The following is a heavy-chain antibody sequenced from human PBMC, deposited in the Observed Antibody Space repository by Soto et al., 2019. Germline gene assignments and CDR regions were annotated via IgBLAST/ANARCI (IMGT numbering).Heavy chain of an antibody. Sequence: SVQVSCKASGGTFSSYAISWVRQAPGQGLEWMGWIFPIFGTANYAQKFQGRVTITADESTSTAYMELSSLRSEDTAVYYCARRHYYGSGSYPLYYYYGMDVWGQGTTVTVSS. CDR1: GGTFSSYA. D-gene: IGHD3-10*01. CDR2: IFPIFGTA. CDR3: ARRHYYGSGSYPLYYYYGMDV. J-gene: IGHJ6*02. V-gene: IGHV1-69*13.